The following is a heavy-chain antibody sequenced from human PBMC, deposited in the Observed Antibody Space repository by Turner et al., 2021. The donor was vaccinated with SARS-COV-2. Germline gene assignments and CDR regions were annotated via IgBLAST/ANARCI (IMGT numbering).Heavy chain of an antibody. CDR2: IDPGDSGT. CDR3: ARREWGGSLGHIDY. J-gene: IGHJ4*02. D-gene: IGHD3-3*01. Sequence: EVQLVQSGAEVKKPGESLKLSCKGSGYSFTTYWFGWVRQMPWKGLEWMGIIDPGDSGTRYSPSFQGQVTISADKSINTAYLQWSSLKASDTAMYYYARREWGGSLGHIDYWGQGTLVTVSS. V-gene: IGHV5-51*01. CDR1: GYSFTTYW.